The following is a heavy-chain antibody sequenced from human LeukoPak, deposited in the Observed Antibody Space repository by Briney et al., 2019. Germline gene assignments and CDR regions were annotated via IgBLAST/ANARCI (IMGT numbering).Heavy chain of an antibody. D-gene: IGHD3-9*01. CDR3: ARDRHVYYDILTGYASYFEY. CDR2: IRSDGSNK. V-gene: IGHV3-30*02. Sequence: GGSLRLSCAASGFTFGSYGMHWVRQAPGKGLEWVTFIRSDGSNKYYADSVKGRFTISRDNSKNTLYLQMNSLRPEDTAVYYCARDRHVYYDILTGYASYFEYWGQGALVTVSS. J-gene: IGHJ4*02. CDR1: GFTFGSYG.